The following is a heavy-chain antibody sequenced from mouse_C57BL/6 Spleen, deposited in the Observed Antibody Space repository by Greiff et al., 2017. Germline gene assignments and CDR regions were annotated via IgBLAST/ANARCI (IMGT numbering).Heavy chain of an antibody. CDR2: IDPSDSYT. Sequence: VKLQQSGAELVMPGASVKLSCKASGYTFTSYWMHWVKQRPGQGLEWIGEIDPSDSYTNYNQKFKGKSTLTVDKSSSTAYMQLSSLTSEDSAVYYCASGRSDINYWGQGTTLPVSS. CDR1: GYTFTSYW. J-gene: IGHJ2*01. V-gene: IGHV1-69*01. CDR3: ASGRSDINY.